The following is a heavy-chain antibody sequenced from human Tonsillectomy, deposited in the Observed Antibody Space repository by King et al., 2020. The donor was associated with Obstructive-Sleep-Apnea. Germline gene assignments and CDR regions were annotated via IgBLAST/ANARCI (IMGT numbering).Heavy chain of an antibody. Sequence: VRLQQWGAGLLKPSETLSLTCAVYGGSFSGYYWSWIRQPPGKGLEWIGEINHSGSTNYNPSLKSRVTISVDTSENQFSLKLSSVTAADTAVYYCARGFSGIAAAGRELDYWGQGTLVTVSS. D-gene: IGHD6-13*01. CDR3: ARGFSGIAAAGRELDY. V-gene: IGHV4-34*01. CDR2: INHSGST. J-gene: IGHJ4*02. CDR1: GGSFSGYY.